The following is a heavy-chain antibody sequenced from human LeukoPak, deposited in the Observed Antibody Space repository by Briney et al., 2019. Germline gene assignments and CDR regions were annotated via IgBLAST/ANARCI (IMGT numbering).Heavy chain of an antibody. CDR3: ARVGDDYGDLAE. CDR2: ISSSSSSSI. CDR1: GFTFSSYT. D-gene: IGHD4-17*01. Sequence: GGSLRLSCAASGFTFSSYTMNWVRQAPGKGLEWVSIISSSSSSSIYYADSVKGRFTISRDNAKNSLYLQMNSLRAEDTAVYYCARVGDDYGDLAEWGQGTMVTVSS. V-gene: IGHV3-21*01. J-gene: IGHJ3*01.